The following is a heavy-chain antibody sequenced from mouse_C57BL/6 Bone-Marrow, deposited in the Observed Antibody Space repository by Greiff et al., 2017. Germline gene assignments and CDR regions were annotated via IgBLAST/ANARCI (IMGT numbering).Heavy chain of an antibody. CDR3: ARDDSEAWYFDV. J-gene: IGHJ1*03. V-gene: IGHV1-59*01. CDR2: IDPSDSYT. CDR1: GYTFTSYW. Sequence: QVQLQQPGAELVRPGTSVKLSCKASGYTFTSYWMHWVKQRPGQGLEWIGLIDPSDSYTNYNQKFKGKATLTVDTSSSTAYMQLSSLTSEDSAVYYCARDDSEAWYFDVWGTGTTVTVSS. D-gene: IGHD2-4*01.